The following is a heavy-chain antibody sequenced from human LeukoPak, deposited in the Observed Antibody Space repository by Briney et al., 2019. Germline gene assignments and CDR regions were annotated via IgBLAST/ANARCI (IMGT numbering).Heavy chain of an antibody. Sequence: GGSLRLSCAVSGFTFSSYYMIWVRQAPGKGLEWVSVISVSGDWTYYADSVKGRFTISRDNSKNTLYLQMNSLRAEGTAVYYCANYRQSITAAGNSREFADYWGQGTLVTVSS. J-gene: IGHJ4*02. D-gene: IGHD6-13*01. CDR3: ANYRQSITAAGNSREFADY. V-gene: IGHV3-23*01. CDR1: GFTFSSYY. CDR2: ISVSGDWT.